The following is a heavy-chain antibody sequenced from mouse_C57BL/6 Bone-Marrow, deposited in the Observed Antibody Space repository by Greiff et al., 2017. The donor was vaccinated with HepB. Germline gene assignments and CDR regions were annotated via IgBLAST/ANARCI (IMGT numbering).Heavy chain of an antibody. Sequence: QVHVKQSGPELVKPGASVKISCKASGYAFSSSWMNWVKQRPGKGLEWIGRIYPGDGDTNYNGKFKGKATLTADKSSSTAYMQLSSLTSEDSAVYFCARPVITTVVPFDYWGQGTTLTVSS. CDR1: GYAFSSSW. CDR3: ARPVITTVVPFDY. V-gene: IGHV1-82*01. J-gene: IGHJ2*01. D-gene: IGHD1-1*01. CDR2: IYPGDGDT.